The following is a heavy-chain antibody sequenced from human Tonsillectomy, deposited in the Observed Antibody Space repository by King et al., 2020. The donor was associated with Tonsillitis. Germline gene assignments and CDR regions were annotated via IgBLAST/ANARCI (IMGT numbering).Heavy chain of an antibody. Sequence: VQLVESGAEVKKPGASVKLSCKASTYTFRNYYLHWVRQAPGQGLEWLGIINPGGGETTYPQNFEGRVTMASDTSTSTVYMELSSLTSEDTAIYYCARHLPGGGYFLDYWGQGTLAT. CDR1: TYTFRNYY. V-gene: IGHV1-46*01. CDR3: ARHLPGGGYFLDY. D-gene: IGHD3-10*01. CDR2: INPGGGET. J-gene: IGHJ4*02.